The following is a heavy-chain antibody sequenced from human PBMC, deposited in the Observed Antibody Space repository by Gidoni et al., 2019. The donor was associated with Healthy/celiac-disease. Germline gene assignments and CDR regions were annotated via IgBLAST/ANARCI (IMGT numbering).Heavy chain of an antibody. D-gene: IGHD3-22*01. CDR2: IIPILGIA. V-gene: IGHV1-69*08. J-gene: IGHJ1*01. Sequence: QVQLVQSEAEVTKPGSSVKVSCKASGGTFSSYTISWVRQAPGQGLEWMGRIIPILGIANYAQKFQGRVTITADKSTSTAYMELSSLRSEDTAVYYCARDRYYDSTDAEYFQHWGQGTLVTVSS. CDR3: ARDRYYDSTDAEYFQH. CDR1: GGTFSSYT.